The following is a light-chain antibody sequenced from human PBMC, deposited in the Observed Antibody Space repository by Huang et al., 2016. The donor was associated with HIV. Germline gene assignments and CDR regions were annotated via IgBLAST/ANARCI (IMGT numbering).Light chain of an antibody. CDR3: QQYSSWRT. CDR1: QTITNW. CDR2: KAS. J-gene: IGKJ1*01. V-gene: IGKV1-5*03. Sequence: DIQMTQSPSTLSASVGDRVTLTCRASQTITNWLAWYQQKPGKAPKLLIYKASTVETGVPSRFSGSGSVTEFTRTINSMQPDDFATYYCQQYSSWRTFGQGTKVE.